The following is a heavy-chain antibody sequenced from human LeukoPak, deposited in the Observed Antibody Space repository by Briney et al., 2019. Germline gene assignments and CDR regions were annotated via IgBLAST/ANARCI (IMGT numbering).Heavy chain of an antibody. CDR2: ISWNSVSI. J-gene: IGHJ4*02. D-gene: IGHD2-2*01. V-gene: IGHV3-9*01. CDR1: RFAFYEYA. Sequence: GGSLRLSCAPSRFAFYEYAMHSVRQAPGKGLEWVSGISWNSVSIAYADSVKGRFTISRDNPKNSLYLEMNSLRTDDTALYYCPNDIGTTSWYWGSWGQGTLVTVSS. CDR3: PNDIGTTSWYWGS.